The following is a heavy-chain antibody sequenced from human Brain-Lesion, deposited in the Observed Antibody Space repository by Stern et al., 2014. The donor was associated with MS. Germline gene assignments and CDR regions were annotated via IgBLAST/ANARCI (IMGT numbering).Heavy chain of an antibody. J-gene: IGHJ5*02. CDR1: GGSVSSTSYA. CDR3: AGEEDIRYCSGGSCTGNWFDP. V-gene: IGHV4-39*01. CDR2: IYYSGNT. D-gene: IGHD2-15*01. Sequence: VQLVQSDPGLVKPSETLSLTCTVAGGSVSSTSYAWAWIRQPPGKGLERIGTIYYSGNTYYSPSLKSRLTISLDPSKNQFSLQLGFVTAADTAVYYCAGEEDIRYCSGGSCTGNWFDPWGQGTLVTVSS.